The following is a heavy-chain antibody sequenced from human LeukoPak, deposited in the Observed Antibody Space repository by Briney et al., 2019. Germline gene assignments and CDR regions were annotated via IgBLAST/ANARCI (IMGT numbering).Heavy chain of an antibody. J-gene: IGHJ4*02. Sequence: GGSLRLSCAASGFTFSSYAMSWVRQAPGKGLEWVSAISGSGGSTYYADSVKGRFTISRDNSKNTLDLQMNSLRAEDTAVYYCANGPHYYDSSGYYSAYFDYWGQGTLVTVSS. CDR1: GFTFSSYA. D-gene: IGHD3-22*01. CDR3: ANGPHYYDSSGYYSAYFDY. V-gene: IGHV3-23*01. CDR2: ISGSGGST.